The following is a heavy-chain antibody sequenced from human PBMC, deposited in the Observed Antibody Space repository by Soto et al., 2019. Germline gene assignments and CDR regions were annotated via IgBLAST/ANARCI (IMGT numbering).Heavy chain of an antibody. D-gene: IGHD4-17*01. CDR1: GFAFSHYG. V-gene: IGHV3-30*18. J-gene: IGHJ6*02. CDR3: AKGTTGVTTDPYYYYYGMAV. CDR2: LSFDGSNK. Sequence: GGSLRLSCAASGFAFSHYGMHWVRQAPGKGLEWVAVLSFDGSNKYYAGSVKGRFTVSRDNSKNTLYLQMHSLRGDDTAVYYCAKGTTGVTTDPYYYYYGMAVWGQGTSVTVAS.